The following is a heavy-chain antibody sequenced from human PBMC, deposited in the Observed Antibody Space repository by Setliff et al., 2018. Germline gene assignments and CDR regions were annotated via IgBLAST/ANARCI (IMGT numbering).Heavy chain of an antibody. CDR2: IYDSGKT. J-gene: IGHJ6*03. V-gene: IGHV4-39*01. D-gene: IGHD3-3*01. Sequence: SETLSLTCTVPGGSMSSISYYWGWIRQPPGKGLEWIGTIYDSGKTYYNPSLKSRVTISVDTSKNQFSLQLSSVTAADTAVYYCARMSGFLYVDVWGKGTTVTV. CDR3: ARMSGFLYVDV. CDR1: GGSMSSISYY.